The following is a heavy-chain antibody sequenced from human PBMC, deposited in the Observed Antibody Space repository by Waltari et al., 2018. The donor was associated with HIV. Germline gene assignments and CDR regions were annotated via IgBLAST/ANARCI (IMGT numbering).Heavy chain of an antibody. CDR2: INPNNGDT. D-gene: IGHD2-15*01. CDR1: GCRFTHPN. J-gene: IGHJ6*02. V-gene: IGHV1-2*02. Sequence: HVQLVQSGAQVKKAWASVVVSCIASGCRFTHPNIHWVGQAPAQGLERMGWINPNNGDTNYAQKFQGRVTMTRDTSITTAYMELRRLRSDDTAVYYCVRVEGLVSAHDYGMDVWGQGTTVTVSS. CDR3: VRVEGLVSAHDYGMDV.